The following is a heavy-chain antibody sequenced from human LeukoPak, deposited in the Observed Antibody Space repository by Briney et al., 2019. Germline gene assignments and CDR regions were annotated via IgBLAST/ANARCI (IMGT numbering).Heavy chain of an antibody. CDR2: ISWDGGST. Sequence: GGSLRLSCAASGFTFDDYAMHWVRQAPGKGLEWVSLISWDGGSTYYADSVKGRFTISRDNSKNSLYLQMNSLRAEDTALYYCAKDGSGIAVPGTLFYMDVWGKGTKVTVSS. CDR3: AKDGSGIAVPGTLFYMDV. D-gene: IGHD6-19*01. J-gene: IGHJ6*03. V-gene: IGHV3-43D*03. CDR1: GFTFDDYA.